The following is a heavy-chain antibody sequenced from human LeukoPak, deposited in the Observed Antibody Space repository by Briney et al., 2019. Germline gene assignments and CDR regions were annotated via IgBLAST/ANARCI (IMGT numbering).Heavy chain of an antibody. CDR1: GGSISSYY. Sequence: SETLSLTCTVSGGSISSYYWSWIRQSPGKGLEWIGYIYYSGTTNYNPSLKSRVTISVDTSKNQFSLKLSSVTAADTAVYYCARSSGSYYGGVYYFDYWGQGTLVTVSS. V-gene: IGHV4-59*12. J-gene: IGHJ4*02. CDR3: ARSSGSYYGGVYYFDY. D-gene: IGHD1-26*01. CDR2: IYYSGTT.